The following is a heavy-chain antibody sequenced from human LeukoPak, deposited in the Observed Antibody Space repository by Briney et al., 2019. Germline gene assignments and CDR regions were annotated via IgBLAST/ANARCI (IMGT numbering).Heavy chain of an antibody. Sequence: GGSLRLSCAASGFTFSSYSMNWVRQAPGKGLEWVSSISSSSSYIYYADSVKGRFTISRDNAKNSLYLQMNSLRAEDTAVYYCARDRSLYYYDSCGYYYPHWGQGTLVTVSS. CDR2: ISSSSSYI. D-gene: IGHD3-22*01. CDR1: GFTFSSYS. CDR3: ARDRSLYYYDSCGYYYPH. V-gene: IGHV3-21*01. J-gene: IGHJ4*02.